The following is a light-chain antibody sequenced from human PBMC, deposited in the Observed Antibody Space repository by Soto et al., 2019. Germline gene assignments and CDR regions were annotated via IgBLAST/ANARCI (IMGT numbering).Light chain of an antibody. V-gene: IGLV2-14*01. CDR1: SSDVGGYNY. CDR3: SSYTSSSTPYV. CDR2: DVS. Sequence: QSVLTQPASVSGSPGRSITISCTGTSSDVGGYNYVSWYQQHPGKAPKLMIYDVSNRPSGVSNRFSGSKSGNTASLTISGLQAEDEADYYCSSYTSSSTPYVFGTGTEVTVL. J-gene: IGLJ1*01.